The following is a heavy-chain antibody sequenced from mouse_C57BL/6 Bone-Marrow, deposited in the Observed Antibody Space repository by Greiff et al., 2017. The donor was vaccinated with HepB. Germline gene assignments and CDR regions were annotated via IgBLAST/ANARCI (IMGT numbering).Heavy chain of an antibody. CDR2: INPNNGGT. CDR3: ARRAYYSNRDYFDY. CDR1: GYTFTDYN. D-gene: IGHD2-5*01. Sequence: VQLQQSGPELVKPGASVKIPCKASGYTFTDYNMDWVKQSHGKSLEWIGDINPNNGGTIYNQKFKGKATLTVDKSSSTAYMELRSLTSEDTAVYYCARRAYYSNRDYFDYWGQGTTLTVSS. J-gene: IGHJ2*01. V-gene: IGHV1-18*01.